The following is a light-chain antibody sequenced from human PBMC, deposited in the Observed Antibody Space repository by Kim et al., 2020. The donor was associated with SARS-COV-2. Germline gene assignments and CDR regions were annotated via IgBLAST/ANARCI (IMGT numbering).Light chain of an antibody. CDR1: QSVSRY. J-gene: IGKJ2*01. Sequence: SPGESATLSCRASQSVSRYVAWYQQKPGPAPTLLIYDASNRATGIPARFSGSGSGTDFTLTISSLEPEDFAVYYCQQRSNWPPLYTFGQGTKLEI. CDR2: DAS. V-gene: IGKV3-11*01. CDR3: QQRSNWPPLYT.